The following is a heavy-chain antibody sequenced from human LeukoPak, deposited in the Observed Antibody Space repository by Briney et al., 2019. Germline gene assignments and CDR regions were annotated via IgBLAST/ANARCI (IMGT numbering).Heavy chain of an antibody. J-gene: IGHJ4*02. CDR2: ISGSGGST. V-gene: IGHV3-23*01. CDR3: ARSRGVPAAITFDY. D-gene: IGHD2-2*02. Sequence: GGTLRLSCAASGFTFSSYGMSWVRQAPGKGLEWVSAISGSGGSTYYADSVKGRFTISRDNSKNSLYLQMNSLRAEDTAVYYCARSRGVPAAITFDYWGQGTLVTVSS. CDR1: GFTFSSYG.